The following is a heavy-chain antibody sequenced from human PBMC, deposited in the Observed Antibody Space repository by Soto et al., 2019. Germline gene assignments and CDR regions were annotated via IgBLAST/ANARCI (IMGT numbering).Heavy chain of an antibody. CDR1: GFDLSVYS. CDR3: ARDHDYDGDH. Sequence: QVQLVQSGGGVVQPGRSLRLSCAASGFDLSVYSIHWVRQAPGKGLEWVALISHDGNSQYYGDSAKGRFTISSDTSKKAISLQMNSLRTEDTAVYYCARDHDYDGDHWGQGALVTVSS. D-gene: IGHD3-16*01. CDR2: ISHDGNSQ. V-gene: IGHV3-30-3*01. J-gene: IGHJ4*02.